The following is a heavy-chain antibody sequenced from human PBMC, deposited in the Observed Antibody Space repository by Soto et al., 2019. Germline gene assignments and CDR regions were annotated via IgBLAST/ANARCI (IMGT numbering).Heavy chain of an antibody. CDR3: ANSWTTLTTGFDF. V-gene: IGHV3-30*18. CDR2: ISSDGSEK. CDR1: GFTFSNYA. J-gene: IGHJ4*02. D-gene: IGHD4-17*01. Sequence: PGGSLRLSCVASGFTFSNYAMDWVRQAPGKGLGWVAVISSDGSEKYYLDSVRDRFTISRDNSKNTLYLQMNNLRPEDTAMYYCANSWTTLTTGFDFWGQGALVTVSS.